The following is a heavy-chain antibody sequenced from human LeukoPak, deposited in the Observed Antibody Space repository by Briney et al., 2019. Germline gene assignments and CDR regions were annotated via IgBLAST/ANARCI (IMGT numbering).Heavy chain of an antibody. Sequence: SETLSLTCAFYGGSFSDFYWSWIRQPPGKGLEWIGEIGHSGSTNYSPSLKSRVTISVDTSKNQFSLKLSSVTAADTAVYYCARGGKLLRLGDYWGQGTLVTVSS. CDR2: IGHSGST. CDR1: GGSFSDFY. J-gene: IGHJ4*02. D-gene: IGHD3-16*01. V-gene: IGHV4-34*01. CDR3: ARGGKLLRLGDY.